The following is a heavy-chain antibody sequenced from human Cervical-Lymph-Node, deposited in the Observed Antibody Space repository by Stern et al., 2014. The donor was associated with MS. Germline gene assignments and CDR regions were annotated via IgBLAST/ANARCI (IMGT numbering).Heavy chain of an antibody. D-gene: IGHD6-13*01. J-gene: IGHJ2*01. Sequence: VQLVESGPGLVKPSDTLSLTCAVSGYSITSSNWWGWVRQPPGKGLEWIGYIDYSGSVSYNSSLKSRLTMSLDTSKNQFSLSMSFVTAVDTAVYYCAKSKLTAPGAGPSYWYFDLWGRGPLVTVSS. CDR2: IDYSGSV. V-gene: IGHV4-28*05. CDR3: AKSKLTAPGAGPSYWYFDL. CDR1: GYSITSSNW.